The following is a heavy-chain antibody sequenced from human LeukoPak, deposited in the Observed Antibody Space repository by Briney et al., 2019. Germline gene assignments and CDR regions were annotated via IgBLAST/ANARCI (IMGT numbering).Heavy chain of an antibody. Sequence: PSETLSLTCTASGGSISSYYWSWIRQPAGKGLEWIGYIYYSGSTNYNPSLKSRVTISVDTSKNQFSLKLSSVTAADTAVYYCARSQQQLRFDPWGQGTLVTVSS. CDR3: ARSQQQLRFDP. CDR2: IYYSGST. CDR1: GGSISSYY. V-gene: IGHV4-59*08. J-gene: IGHJ5*02. D-gene: IGHD6-13*01.